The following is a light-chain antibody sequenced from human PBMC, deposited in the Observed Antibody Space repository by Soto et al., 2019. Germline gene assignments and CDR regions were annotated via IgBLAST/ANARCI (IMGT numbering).Light chain of an antibody. CDR3: CSYAGSSTYV. V-gene: IGLV2-23*01. J-gene: IGLJ1*01. Sequence: QSVLTQPASVSGSPGQSITISCTGTNSDVGGYNFVSWYQQHPDKAPKVIIYEGSKRPSGVSNRFSGSKSGNTASLTISGLQAEDEADYYCCSYAGSSTYVFGTGTKVTLL. CDR2: EGS. CDR1: NSDVGGYNF.